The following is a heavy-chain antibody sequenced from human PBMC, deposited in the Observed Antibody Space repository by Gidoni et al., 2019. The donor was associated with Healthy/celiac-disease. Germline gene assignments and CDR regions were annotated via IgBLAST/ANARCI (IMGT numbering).Heavy chain of an antibody. CDR1: GYTLTDLS. J-gene: IGHJ6*03. CDR2: FDPEDGET. V-gene: IGHV1-24*01. Sequence: QVQLVQSGAEVKQPGASGKVSCKVSGYTLTDLSMHWVRQAPGKGLEWMGGFDPEDGETIYAQKFQGRITMTEDTSTDTAYMERSSLRSEDTAVYYCATGAPAAGGYYYYMDVWGKGTTVTVSS. D-gene: IGHD2-2*01. CDR3: ATGAPAAGGYYYYMDV.